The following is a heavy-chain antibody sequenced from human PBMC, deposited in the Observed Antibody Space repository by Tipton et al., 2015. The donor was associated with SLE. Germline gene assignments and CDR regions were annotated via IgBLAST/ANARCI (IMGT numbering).Heavy chain of an antibody. V-gene: IGHV1-18*01. Sequence: QVQLVQSGAEVKKPGASVKVSCKASGYTFTSYDIHWVRQAPGQGLEWMGWTSHYTGNTDYAQRLQGRVTMTTDTPPTTAYMELRSLRSDDTAVYYCVERYDTFDIWGQGTMVTVSS. CDR1: GYTFTSYD. CDR3: VERYDTFDI. J-gene: IGHJ3*02. D-gene: IGHD1-1*01. CDR2: TSHYTGNT.